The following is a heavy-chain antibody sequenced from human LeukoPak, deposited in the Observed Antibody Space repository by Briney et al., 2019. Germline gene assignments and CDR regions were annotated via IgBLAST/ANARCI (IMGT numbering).Heavy chain of an antibody. V-gene: IGHV4-4*07. D-gene: IGHD3-22*01. CDR3: ARLYPYYDGCPTGEDAFDI. CDR1: GGSISSYY. J-gene: IGHJ3*02. CDR2: IYISGST. Sequence: SETLSLTCTVSGGSISSYYWNWIRQPAGKGLEWIGRIYISGSTNYNPSLKSRVTISVDTSKNQFSLKLSSVTAADTAVYYCARLYPYYDGCPTGEDAFDIWGQGTMVTVSS.